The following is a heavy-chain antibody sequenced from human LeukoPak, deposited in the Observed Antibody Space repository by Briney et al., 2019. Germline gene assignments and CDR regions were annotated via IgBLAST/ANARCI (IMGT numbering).Heavy chain of an antibody. Sequence: TSETLSLTCAVYGGSFSGYYWSWIRQPPGKGLEWIGDIFYTGKTNYNPSLKGRVSISIDTSKNQFSLKLTSVTAADTAVYYCARVFDSWGQGTLVTVSS. CDR1: GGSFSGYY. CDR3: ARVFDS. CDR2: IFYTGKT. J-gene: IGHJ4*02. V-gene: IGHV4-34*12.